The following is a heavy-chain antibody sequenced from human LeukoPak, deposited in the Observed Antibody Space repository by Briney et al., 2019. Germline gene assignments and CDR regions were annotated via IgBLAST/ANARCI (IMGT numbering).Heavy chain of an antibody. Sequence: SETLSLTCDVSGGSISSGGYSWSWIRQPPGMGLEWIGEMNHSGRTNYNPSLKSRVTISVDTSKNQFSLKLSSVTAADTAVYYCARARLHRVYYFDYWGQGTLVIVSS. CDR3: ARARLHRVYYFDY. J-gene: IGHJ4*02. D-gene: IGHD4-11*01. CDR2: MNHSGRT. V-gene: IGHV4-34*01. CDR1: GGSISSGGYS.